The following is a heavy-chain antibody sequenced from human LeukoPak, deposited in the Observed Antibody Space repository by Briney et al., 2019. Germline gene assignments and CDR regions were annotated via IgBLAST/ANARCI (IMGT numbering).Heavy chain of an antibody. V-gene: IGHV3-30*03. CDR3: ARYYGSGSLDY. D-gene: IGHD3-10*01. J-gene: IGHJ4*02. CDR1: GFTFSDYG. Sequence: PGRSLRLSCAASGFTFSDYGMHWVRQAPGKGLEWAALISYDGSNKYYADSVKGRFTISRDTSKNTLHLQMDSLRVEDTAMYYCARYYGSGSLDYWGQGTLVTVSS. CDR2: ISYDGSNK.